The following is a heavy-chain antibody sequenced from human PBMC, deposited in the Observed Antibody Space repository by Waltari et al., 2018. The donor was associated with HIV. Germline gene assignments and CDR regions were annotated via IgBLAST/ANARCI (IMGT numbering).Heavy chain of an antibody. CDR1: GFTIDDYG. CDR3: VRDSDGSGYDI. D-gene: IGHD3-3*01. V-gene: IGHV3-20*04. Sequence: DVRLVESGGEVVWPGATLRLSCVASGFTIDDYGMAWVRQRPGQGLEWVSNIDWNGGSADYGDSVKGRFTVFRDNPKASLYLQMNNLRDEDTGLYYCVRDSDGSGYDIWGRGTLVTVFS. J-gene: IGHJ1*01. CDR2: IDWNGGSA.